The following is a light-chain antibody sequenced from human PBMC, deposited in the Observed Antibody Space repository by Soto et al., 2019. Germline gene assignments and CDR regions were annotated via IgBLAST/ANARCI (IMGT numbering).Light chain of an antibody. Sequence: DIQMTQSPSSLSASVGDRVTITCRESQDISNYLAWYQQKPGRVPNLLIYDASTLQSGDPSRFSGSGSGTDFTLTISGLEPEDVATYYGQKYYSASGLTFGGGTKVEIK. V-gene: IGKV1-27*01. CDR3: QKYYSASGLT. CDR1: QDISNY. CDR2: DAS. J-gene: IGKJ4*01.